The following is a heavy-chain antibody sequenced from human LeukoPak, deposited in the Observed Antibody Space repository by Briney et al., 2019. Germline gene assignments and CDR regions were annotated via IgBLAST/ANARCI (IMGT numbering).Heavy chain of an antibody. Sequence: PGGSLRLSCAASGFTFNDYAMSWVRQAPGKGLEWVSAISGSGGSTYYADSVKGRFTISRDNSKNTLYLQMNSLRAEDTAVYYCAKDLGPYCGGDCPGEFDYWGQGTLVTVSS. CDR3: AKDLGPYCGGDCPGEFDY. CDR1: GFTFNDYA. D-gene: IGHD2-21*01. CDR2: ISGSGGST. J-gene: IGHJ4*02. V-gene: IGHV3-23*01.